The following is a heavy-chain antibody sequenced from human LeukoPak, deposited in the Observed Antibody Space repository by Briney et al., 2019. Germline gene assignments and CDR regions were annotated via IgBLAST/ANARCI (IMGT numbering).Heavy chain of an antibody. J-gene: IGHJ4*02. D-gene: IGHD1-7*01. CDR1: GLTVISNY. CDR2: IYSGDST. CDR3: ARGKWNYPFDY. Sequence: PGGSLRLSGAAPGLTVISNYVSWFRKAPGKGLEWVSVIYSGDSTYYADSVKGRFTISRDNSKNTLYLQMNSLRAEDAAVYYCARGKWNYPFDYWGQGTLVTVSS. V-gene: IGHV3-53*01.